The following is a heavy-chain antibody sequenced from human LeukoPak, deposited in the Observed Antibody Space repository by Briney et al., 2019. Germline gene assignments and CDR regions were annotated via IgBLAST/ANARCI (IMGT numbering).Heavy chain of an antibody. CDR3: ARGVYDNSGYYDY. J-gene: IGHJ4*02. CDR2: INHSGST. Sequence: PSETLSLTCAVYGGSFSGYYWSWIRQPPGKGLEWIGEINHSGSTNYNPSLKSRVTISVDTSKNQFSLKLSSVTAADTAVYYCARGVYDNSGYYDYWGQGTLVTVSS. V-gene: IGHV4-34*01. D-gene: IGHD3-22*01. CDR1: GGSFSGYY.